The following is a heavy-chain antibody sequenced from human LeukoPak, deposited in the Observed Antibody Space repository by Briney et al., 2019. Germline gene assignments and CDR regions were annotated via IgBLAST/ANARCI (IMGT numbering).Heavy chain of an antibody. CDR3: ARDTINCSSGSCYSPYYYYYGMDV. J-gene: IGHJ6*02. Sequence: GGSLRLSCAASGFTFSSYAMHWVRQAPGKGLEWVAVISYDGSNKYYADSVKGRFTISRDNSKNTLYLQMNSLRAEDTAVYYCARDTINCSSGSCYSPYYYYYGMDVWGQGTTVTVSS. CDR1: GFTFSSYA. V-gene: IGHV3-30-3*01. D-gene: IGHD2-15*01. CDR2: ISYDGSNK.